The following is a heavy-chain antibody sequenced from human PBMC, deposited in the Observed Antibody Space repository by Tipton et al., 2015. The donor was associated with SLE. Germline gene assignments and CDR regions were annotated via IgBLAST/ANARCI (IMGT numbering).Heavy chain of an antibody. CDR3: ARGNGYWDY. CDR2: IYPSGTT. J-gene: IGHJ4*02. Sequence: TLSLTCAVSGFSLSGTYYWGWIRQSAGKGLEWIGNIYPSGTTYYNPSLESRVTISVDTSENQFSLELTSVSVADTAVYYCARGNGYWDYWGKGTLVTVSS. CDR1: GFSLSGTYY. D-gene: IGHD3-3*01. V-gene: IGHV4-38-2*01.